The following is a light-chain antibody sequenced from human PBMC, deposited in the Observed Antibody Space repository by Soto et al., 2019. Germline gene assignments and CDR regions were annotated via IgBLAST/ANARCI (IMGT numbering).Light chain of an antibody. CDR1: QGISTY. V-gene: IGKV1-27*01. CDR3: QNYNGAPWT. CDR2: AAS. J-gene: IGKJ1*01. Sequence: DIQMTQSPSSLSASVGDRVTITCRASQGISTYLVWYQQKPGTFPKLMIFAASTLQSGVPSRFSGSGSGTDFTLTISSLQPEDVATYYCQNYNGAPWTFGQGTKVEIK.